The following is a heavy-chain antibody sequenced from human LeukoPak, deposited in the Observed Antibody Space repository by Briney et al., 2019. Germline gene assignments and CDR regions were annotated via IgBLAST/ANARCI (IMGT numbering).Heavy chain of an antibody. V-gene: IGHV4-4*07. CDR3: ARVAHSYYYYYMDV. Sequence: PSETLSLTCTVSGGSISSYYWSWIRQPAGKGLEWIGRIYTSGSTNYNPSLKSRVTMSVDTSKNQFSLKLSSVTAADTAVYYCARVAHSYYYYYMDVWGKGTTVTVSS. J-gene: IGHJ6*03. CDR2: IYTSGST. CDR1: GGSISSYY.